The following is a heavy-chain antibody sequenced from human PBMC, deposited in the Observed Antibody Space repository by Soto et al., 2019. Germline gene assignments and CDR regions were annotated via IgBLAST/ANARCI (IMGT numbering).Heavy chain of an antibody. CDR1: GYTFTNYA. CDR2: INAGNGNT. J-gene: IGHJ4*02. V-gene: IGHV1-3*01. Sequence: QVQLVQSGAEVKKPGASVKASCKASGYTFTNYAMHWVRQAPGQRLEWMGWINAGNGNTKYSQQFQDRVTITRDTSASTAYMELSSMTSEDPAVYYCASESHGCDYWGQGTLVTVSS. CDR3: ASESHGCDY. D-gene: IGHD6-19*01.